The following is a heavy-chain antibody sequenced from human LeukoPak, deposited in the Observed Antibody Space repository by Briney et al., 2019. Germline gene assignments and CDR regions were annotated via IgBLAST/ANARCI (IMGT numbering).Heavy chain of an antibody. D-gene: IGHD6-13*01. CDR2: IITILGIA. V-gene: IGHV1-69*02. J-gene: IGHJ5*02. CDR3: ARVIGSSSFNWFDH. Sequence: AVKVSCKASGGTLISYIRNWGRQAPGGGGEGRGRIITILGIANYAQKFQRRVTITADKSTSTAYMELSSLRSEDTAVYYCARVIGSSSFNWFDHWGQGTLVTVSS. CDR1: GGTLISYI.